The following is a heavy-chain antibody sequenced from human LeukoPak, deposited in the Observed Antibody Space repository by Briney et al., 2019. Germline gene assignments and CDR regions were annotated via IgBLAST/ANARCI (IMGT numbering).Heavy chain of an antibody. CDR3: ARPGGYSGYDPTADDAFDI. D-gene: IGHD5-12*01. CDR2: INLTGST. J-gene: IGHJ3*02. Sequence: SETLSLTCTVSGGSISSYYRSWIRQPPGKGLEWIGSINLTGSTYYNPSLKSRDTISVDTSKTQFSLKLRSVTAADTAVYYCARPGGYSGYDPTADDAFDIWGQGTMVTVSS. CDR1: GGSISSYY. V-gene: IGHV4-59*08.